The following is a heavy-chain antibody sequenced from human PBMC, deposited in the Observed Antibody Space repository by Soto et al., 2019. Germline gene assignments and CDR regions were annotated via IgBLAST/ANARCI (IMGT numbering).Heavy chain of an antibody. CDR2: ISYDGSNK. V-gene: IGHV3-30-3*01. J-gene: IGHJ4*02. CDR3: ARDGPLRFLEWLQYYFAY. CDR1: GLTFSSYA. Sequence: SLRRACAASGLTFSSYARHWGRQAPGKGLEGVAVISYDGSNKYYADSVKGRFTISRDNSKNTLYLQMNSLRAEDTAVYYCARDGPLRFLEWLQYYFAYWGQGTPVTVSS. D-gene: IGHD3-3*01.